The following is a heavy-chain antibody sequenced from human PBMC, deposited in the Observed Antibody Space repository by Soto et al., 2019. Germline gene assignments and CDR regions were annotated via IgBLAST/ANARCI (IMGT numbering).Heavy chain of an antibody. V-gene: IGHV3-30*18. D-gene: IGHD2-15*01. CDR1: GFTFSSCG. Sequence: PGGSLRLSCAASGFTFSSCGMHWVRQAPGKGLEWVAVISYDGSNKYYADSVKGRFTISRDNSKNTLYLQMNSLRAEDTAVYYCAKDIDPVGYYGMDVWGPGTKVTVYS. CDR2: ISYDGSNK. J-gene: IGHJ6*02. CDR3: AKDIDPVGYYGMDV.